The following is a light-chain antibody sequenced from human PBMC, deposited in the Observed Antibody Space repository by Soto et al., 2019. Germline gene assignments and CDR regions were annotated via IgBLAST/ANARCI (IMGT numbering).Light chain of an antibody. J-gene: IGKJ5*01. CDR2: DAS. V-gene: IGKV3-11*01. CDR3: QQRSVWPIT. CDR1: QSVSSN. Sequence: EIVMTQSPATLSVSPGERATLSCRASQSVSSNLAWYQQKPGQSPRLLIYDASHRATGVPARFSGSGSGTDFTLTISGLEPEDFAVYYCQQRSVWPITFGQGTRREIK.